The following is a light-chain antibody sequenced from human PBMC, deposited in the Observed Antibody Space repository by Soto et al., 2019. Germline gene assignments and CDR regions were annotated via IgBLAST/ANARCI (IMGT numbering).Light chain of an antibody. CDR3: SSYTIYSTLLL. J-gene: IGLJ2*01. Sequence: QSALTQPASVSGSPGQSITISCTGTSSDVGGYNYVSWYQQHPGKAPKVMIYEVTNRPSGVSDRFSGSKSGNTASLTISGLQAEDEADYYCSSYTIYSTLLLFGGGTKVTVL. CDR2: EVT. V-gene: IGLV2-14*01. CDR1: SSDVGGYNY.